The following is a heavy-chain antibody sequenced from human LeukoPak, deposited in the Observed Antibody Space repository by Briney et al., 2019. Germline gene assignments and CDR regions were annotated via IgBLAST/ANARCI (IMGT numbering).Heavy chain of an antibody. CDR1: GGSISSYY. J-gene: IGHJ4*02. Sequence: PSETLSLTCTVSGGSISSYYWSWIRQPPGKGLEWIGYIYYSGSTNYNPSLKSRVTISVDTSKNQFSLKLSSVTAADTAVYYCARVLKGLAVAGSYYFDYWGQGTLVTVSS. V-gene: IGHV4-59*01. D-gene: IGHD6-19*01. CDR3: ARVLKGLAVAGSYYFDY. CDR2: IYYSGST.